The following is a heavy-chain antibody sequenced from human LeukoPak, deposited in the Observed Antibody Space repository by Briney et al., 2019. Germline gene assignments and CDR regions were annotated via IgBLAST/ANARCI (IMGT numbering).Heavy chain of an antibody. V-gene: IGHV5-51*01. J-gene: IGHJ4*02. CDR2: IYPGDSDT. Sequence: KIGESLEISCKGSGYSFTTYWIGWVRQMSGKGLEWMGIIYPGDSDTRYSPSFQGQVTISADKSISTAYLQWSSLKASDTAMYYCARHESSNWYQYYFDYWCQGTLVTVSS. CDR3: ARHESSNWYQYYFDY. CDR1: GYSFTTYW. D-gene: IGHD6-13*01.